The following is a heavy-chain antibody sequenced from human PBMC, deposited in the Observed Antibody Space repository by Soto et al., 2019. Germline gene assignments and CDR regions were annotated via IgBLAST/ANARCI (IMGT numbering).Heavy chain of an antibody. D-gene: IGHD6-19*01. V-gene: IGHV1-2*02. Sequence: ASVKVSCKASGYTFTGYYMHWVRQAPGQGLEWMGWINPNSGGTNYAQKFQGRVTMTRDTSISTAYMELSRLRSDDTAVYYCARVRTGYSSGWYVSEHGYFDYWGQGTLVTVSS. CDR3: ARVRTGYSSGWYVSEHGYFDY. J-gene: IGHJ4*02. CDR2: INPNSGGT. CDR1: GYTFTGYY.